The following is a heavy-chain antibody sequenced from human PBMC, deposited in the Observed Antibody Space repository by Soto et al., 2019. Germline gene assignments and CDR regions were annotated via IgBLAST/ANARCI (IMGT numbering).Heavy chain of an antibody. J-gene: IGHJ4*02. Sequence: QIQLVQSGAEVKKPGASVKVSCKASGYTFSSYHITWVRQSPGQVLAWMGWISAYNGNTNYAQNLQGRVTMTTDPSTSTDDMELRSLRSDETAVYYCARDLPPVDYWGQGTLVTVSS. CDR3: ARDLPPVDY. V-gene: IGHV1-18*01. CDR1: GYTFSSYH. CDR2: ISAYNGNT.